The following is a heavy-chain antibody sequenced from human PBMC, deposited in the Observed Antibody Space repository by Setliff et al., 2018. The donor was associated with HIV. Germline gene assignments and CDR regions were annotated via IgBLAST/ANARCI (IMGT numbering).Heavy chain of an antibody. CDR2: INYDVSYE. CDR3: AKDGDYANWDYDAFDI. D-gene: IGHD1-7*01. Sequence: PGGFLRLSCAASGFTFSAHGMHWVRQAPGKGLEWVAFINYDVSYEYYADSVKGRVTISRDNSKNTVDLQMNSLRPEDTAVYYCAKDGDYANWDYDAFDIWGQGTLVTVSS. CDR1: GFTFSAHG. V-gene: IGHV3-30*02. J-gene: IGHJ3*02.